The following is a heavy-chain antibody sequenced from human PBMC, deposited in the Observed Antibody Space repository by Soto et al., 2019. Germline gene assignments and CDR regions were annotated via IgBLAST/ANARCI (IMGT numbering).Heavy chain of an antibody. CDR2: ISAYNGDT. D-gene: IGHD6-6*01. V-gene: IGHV1-18*01. Sequence: NLYCKASGYTNTVYVIAWVSMEKEQGLEWMGWISAYNGDTHYTQRLQGRVTMTTDTSTSTAYMELRGLRSDDTAVYYCARDLGNDSSSSPSTYYYYGMDVWGQGTTVTVSS. CDR3: ARDLGNDSSSSPSTYYYYGMDV. J-gene: IGHJ6*02. CDR1: GYTNTVYV.